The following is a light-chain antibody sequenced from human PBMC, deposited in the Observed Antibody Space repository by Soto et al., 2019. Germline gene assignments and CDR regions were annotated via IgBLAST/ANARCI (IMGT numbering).Light chain of an antibody. J-gene: IGLJ1*01. CDR1: SGHSTYA. CDR2: LNSDGIH. CDR3: QTWGTGIHV. Sequence: QPVLTQSPSASASLGASVKLTCTLSSGHSTYAIAWHQQQPEKGPRYLMKLNSDGIHSKGDGIPDRFSGSSSGAERYLTISSLQSEDEADYYCQTWGTGIHVFGTGTKLTVL. V-gene: IGLV4-69*01.